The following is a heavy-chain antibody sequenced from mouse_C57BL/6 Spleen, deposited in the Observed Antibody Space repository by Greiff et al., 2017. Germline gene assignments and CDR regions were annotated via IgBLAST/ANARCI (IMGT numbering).Heavy chain of an antibody. J-gene: IGHJ4*01. CDR1: GFNIKDYY. CDR3: ARWRDSNYAYYYAMDY. CDR2: IDPEDGET. D-gene: IGHD2-5*01. Sequence: EVKLVESGAELVKPGASVKLSCTASGFNIKDYYMHWVKQRTEQGLEWIGRIDPEDGETKYAPKFQGKATITADTSSNTAYLQLSSLTSEDTAVYYCARWRDSNYAYYYAMDYWGQGTSVTVYS. V-gene: IGHV14-2*01.